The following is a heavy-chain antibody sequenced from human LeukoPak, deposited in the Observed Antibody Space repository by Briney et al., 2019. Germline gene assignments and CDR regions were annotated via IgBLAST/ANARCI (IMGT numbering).Heavy chain of an antibody. D-gene: IGHD3-3*01. CDR3: ARDGRTIFGVVNY. CDR2: MNLDGSEK. CDR1: GFTFSNYW. Sequence: PGGSLRLSCAASGFTFSNYWMTWVRQAPGKGLEWVANMNLDGSEKYYVDSVKGRFIISRDNAKNSLYLQMNSLTVEDTAIYYCARDGRTIFGVVNYWGQGTLVTVSS. J-gene: IGHJ4*02. V-gene: IGHV3-7*01.